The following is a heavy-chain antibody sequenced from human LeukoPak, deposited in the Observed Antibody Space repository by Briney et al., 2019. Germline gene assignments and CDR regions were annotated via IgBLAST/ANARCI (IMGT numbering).Heavy chain of an antibody. J-gene: IGHJ3*02. D-gene: IGHD3-10*01. CDR1: GFTFGDYA. Sequence: GGSLRLSCAASGFTFGDYAMHWVRQAPGKGLEWVSGISWNSGSIGYADSVKGRFTISRDNAKNSLYLQMNSLRAEDTALYYCAKAMITMVRGVIISMDAFDIWGQGTMVTVSS. CDR2: ISWNSGSI. V-gene: IGHV3-9*01. CDR3: AKAMITMVRGVIISMDAFDI.